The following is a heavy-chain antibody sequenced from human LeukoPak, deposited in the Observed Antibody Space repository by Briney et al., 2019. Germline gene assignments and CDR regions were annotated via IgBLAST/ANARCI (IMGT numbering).Heavy chain of an antibody. Sequence: GGSLRLSCVGSGFTFSSYAMSWVRQAPGKGLEWVSAISGSGGSTYYADSVKGRFTISRDNSKNTLYLQMNSLRAEDTAVYYCAKEEWSIAARQLVYWGQGTLVTVSS. CDR3: AKEEWSIAARQLVY. D-gene: IGHD6-6*01. V-gene: IGHV3-23*01. CDR2: ISGSGGST. J-gene: IGHJ4*02. CDR1: GFTFSSYA.